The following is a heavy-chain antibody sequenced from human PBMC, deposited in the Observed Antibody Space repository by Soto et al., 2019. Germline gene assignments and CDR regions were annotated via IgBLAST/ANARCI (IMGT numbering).Heavy chain of an antibody. CDR1: GFTFSSYA. J-gene: IGHJ4*02. V-gene: IGHV3-30-3*01. CDR2: ISYDGSNK. D-gene: IGHD6-13*01. CDR3: ARGGSSWYFDY. Sequence: QVQLVESGVGVVQPGRSLRLSCAASGFTFSSYAMHWVRQAPGKGLEWVAVISYDGSNKYYADSVKGRFTISRDNSKNTLYLQMNSLRAEDTAVYYCARGGSSWYFDYWGQGTLVTVSS.